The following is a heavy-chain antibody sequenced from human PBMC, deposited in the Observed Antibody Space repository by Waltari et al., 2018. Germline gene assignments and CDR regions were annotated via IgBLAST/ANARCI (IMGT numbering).Heavy chain of an antibody. Sequence: EVQLVESGGGLVQPGRSLRLSCAASGFTFDDYAMHWVRQAPGKGLEWVSGISWNSGSIGYADSVKGRFTISRDNAKNSLYLQMNSLRAEDMALYYCAKDLRDNWNAESPFDYWGQGTLVTVSS. J-gene: IGHJ4*02. CDR1: GFTFDDYA. CDR2: ISWNSGSI. V-gene: IGHV3-9*03. CDR3: AKDLRDNWNAESPFDY. D-gene: IGHD1-20*01.